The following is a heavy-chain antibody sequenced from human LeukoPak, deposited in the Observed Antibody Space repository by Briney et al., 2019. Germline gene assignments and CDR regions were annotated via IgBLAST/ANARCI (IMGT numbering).Heavy chain of an antibody. CDR1: GGSISSSSYY. CDR3: ARDPIFLAYCGGDCYPYYFDY. D-gene: IGHD2-21*02. CDR2: INHSGST. V-gene: IGHV4-39*07. Sequence: PSETLSLTCTVSGGSISSSSYYWSWIRQPPWKGLEWIGEINHSGSTNYNPSLKSRVTISVDTSKNQFSLKLSSVTAADTAVYYCARDPIFLAYCGGDCYPYYFDYWGQGTLVTVSS. J-gene: IGHJ4*02.